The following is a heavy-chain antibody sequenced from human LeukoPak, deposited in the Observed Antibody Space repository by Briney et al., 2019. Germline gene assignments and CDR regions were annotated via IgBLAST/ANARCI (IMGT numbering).Heavy chain of an antibody. Sequence: GGSLRLSCAASGFTFSSYSMNWVRQAPGKGLEWVSSISSSSSYIYYADSVKGRFTISRDNAKNSLYLQMNSLRAEDTAVYYCARDEGIAVAELDYWGQGTLVTVSS. CDR1: GFTFSSYS. D-gene: IGHD6-19*01. CDR2: ISSSSSYI. CDR3: ARDEGIAVAELDY. J-gene: IGHJ4*02. V-gene: IGHV3-21*01.